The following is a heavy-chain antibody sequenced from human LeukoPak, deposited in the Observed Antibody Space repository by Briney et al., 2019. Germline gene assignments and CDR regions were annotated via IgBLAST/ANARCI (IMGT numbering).Heavy chain of an antibody. V-gene: IGHV1-2*02. CDR2: INPNSGGT. Sequence: GASVKVSCKASGHTFTGYYMHWVRQAPGQGLEWMGWINPNSGGTNYAQKFQGRVTMTRDTSISTAYMELSRLRSDDTAVYYCARPNSRCFFYFSSNRAAMDYWGEGTLVTVSS. CDR3: ARPNSRCFFYFSSNRAAMDY. CDR1: GHTFTGYY. D-gene: IGHD3-22*01. J-gene: IGHJ4*02.